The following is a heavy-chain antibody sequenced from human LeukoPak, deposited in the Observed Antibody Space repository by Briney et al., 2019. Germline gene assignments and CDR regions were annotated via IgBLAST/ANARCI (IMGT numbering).Heavy chain of an antibody. CDR3: AHPTETRVDY. V-gene: IGHV3-30*02. CDR1: GFTFSSYG. CDR2: IRYDGSNK. Sequence: GGSLRLSCAASGFTFSSYGMHWVRQAPGKGLEGVSFIRYDGSNKYYADSVKGRFTISRDNSKTPLYLQMNSLRAEDTAVYYCAHPTETRVDYWGQGTLVTVSS. J-gene: IGHJ4*02.